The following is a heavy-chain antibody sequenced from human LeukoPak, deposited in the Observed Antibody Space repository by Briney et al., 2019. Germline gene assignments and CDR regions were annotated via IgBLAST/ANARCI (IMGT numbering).Heavy chain of an antibody. D-gene: IGHD3-9*01. J-gene: IGHJ4*02. CDR2: IYHRGNS. Sequence: SGTLSLTCAVSGGSISTAHWWNWVRQSPGKGLEWIGEIYHRGNSNYNPSLKSRVTISVDTSKNQFSLKLSSVTAADTAVYYCARGYFDWLGLDYWGQGTLVTVSS. CDR1: GGSISTAHW. V-gene: IGHV4-4*02. CDR3: ARGYFDWLGLDY.